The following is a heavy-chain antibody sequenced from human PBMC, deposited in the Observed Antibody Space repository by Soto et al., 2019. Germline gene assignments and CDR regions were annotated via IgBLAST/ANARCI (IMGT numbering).Heavy chain of an antibody. D-gene: IGHD4-4*01. V-gene: IGHV3-7*01. J-gene: IGHJ4*02. CDR2: IKQDGSEK. CDR3: AREATVTTSEGGFDY. CDR1: GFTFGSYW. Sequence: PEGALRLSCADSGFTFGSYWMSWVRQAPGKGLEWVANIKQDGSEKYYVDSVKGRFTISRDNTKNSLYLQMNSLRAEDTAVYYCAREATVTTSEGGFDYWGQGTLVTVCS.